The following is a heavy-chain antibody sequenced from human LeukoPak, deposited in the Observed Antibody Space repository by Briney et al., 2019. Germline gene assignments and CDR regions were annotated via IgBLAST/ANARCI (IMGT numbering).Heavy chain of an antibody. CDR3: ARAAAKAPRESTTIPGAFSLTSYYYYYMDV. J-gene: IGHJ6*03. CDR2: INPSGGST. D-gene: IGHD1-14*01. Sequence: GASVKVSCKASGYTFTSYYMYWVRQAPGQGLEWMGIINPSGGSTSYAQKFQGRVTITADKSTSTAYMELSSLRSEDTAVYYCARAAAKAPRESTTIPGAFSLTSYYYYYMDVWGKGTTVTVSS. CDR1: GYTFTSYY. V-gene: IGHV1-46*01.